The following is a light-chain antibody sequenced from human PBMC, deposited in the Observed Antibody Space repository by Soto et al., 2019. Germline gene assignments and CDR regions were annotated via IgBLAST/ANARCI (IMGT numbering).Light chain of an antibody. J-gene: IGKJ4*01. Sequence: EVVLTQSPDTLSLPPGERATLSCRASQSISSYLAWYQQKPGQAPRLLIYGASSRATGIPDRFSGSGSGTDFTLTSSRLEPEDFSVYYCQQYGSSPLFGGGTKVDIK. CDR3: QQYGSSPL. CDR2: GAS. V-gene: IGKV3-20*01. CDR1: QSISSY.